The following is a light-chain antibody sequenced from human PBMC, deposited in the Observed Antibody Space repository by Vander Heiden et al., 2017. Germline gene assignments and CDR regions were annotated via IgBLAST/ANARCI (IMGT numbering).Light chain of an antibody. CDR3: QQRYTSPPT. V-gene: IGKV1-39*01. J-gene: IGKJ5*01. CDR2: AAS. Sequence: DFKMTQSSSFLSAYVGDRVTITCRASQGISTYLAWYQEIPGKAPKLLIYAASTLQSGVPSRFSGSGSGTDFTLTISSLQPEDFATYSCQQRYTSPPTFGQGTQLE. CDR1: QGISTY.